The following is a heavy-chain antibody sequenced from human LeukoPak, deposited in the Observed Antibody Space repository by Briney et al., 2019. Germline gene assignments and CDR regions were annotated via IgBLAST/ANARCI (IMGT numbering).Heavy chain of an antibody. CDR3: ARQINPWGAVAAFSGTNFDY. CDR1: GGSISSYY. Sequence: PSETLSLTCTVSGGSISSYYWSWIRQPPGKGLEWIGYIYSSGSTNYNPSLKSRVTISVDTSKNQFSLKLSSVTAADTAVYYCARQINPWGAVAAFSGTNFDYWGQGTLVTVSS. J-gene: IGHJ4*02. D-gene: IGHD6-19*01. V-gene: IGHV4-59*08. CDR2: IYSSGST.